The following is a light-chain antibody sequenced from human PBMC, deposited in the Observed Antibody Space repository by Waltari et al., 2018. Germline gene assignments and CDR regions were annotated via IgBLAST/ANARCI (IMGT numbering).Light chain of an antibody. J-gene: IGLJ2*01. Sequence: QSALTQPASVSGSPGQSITISCTGTSSDIGGYIYVSWYQQHPGKAPKVIVYDVSNRPSGVSNRFSGSKSGNTASLTISGLQAEDEAHYYCSSYTSSDTLVVFGGGTRLTVL. CDR2: DVS. V-gene: IGLV2-14*03. CDR1: SSDIGGYIY. CDR3: SSYTSSDTLVV.